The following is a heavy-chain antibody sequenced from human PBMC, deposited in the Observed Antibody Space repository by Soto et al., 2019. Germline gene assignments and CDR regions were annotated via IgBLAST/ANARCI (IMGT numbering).Heavy chain of an antibody. D-gene: IGHD6-19*01. J-gene: IGHJ4*02. CDR3: ARSFGWYAIDY. CDR1: GVSISSNYY. CDR2: ISHIGSV. V-gene: IGHV4-4*02. Sequence: QVLLQESGPGLVQPSGTLSLSCVVSGVSISSNYYWGWVRQPPGKGLEWLGDISHIGSVNYNPSLKSRGTISMDKSQNQFSLKVNSVPAADPAVYYCARSFGWYAIDYWGQGTLVIVSS.